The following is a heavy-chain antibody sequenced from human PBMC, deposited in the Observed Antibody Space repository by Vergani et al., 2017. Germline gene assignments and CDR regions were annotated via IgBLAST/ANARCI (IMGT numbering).Heavy chain of an antibody. Sequence: EVQLLESGGDLVQPGGSLRLSCAASGFTFNHYAMNWFRQAPGKGLEWVSGISGSGGSTYYAGSVKGRFTISRASSKNTLYLQMNSLSAGDTAVYYCAKANPRNSGYDYLYYYHALNVWGQGTTSTVSS. CDR2: ISGSGGST. J-gene: IGHJ6*02. D-gene: IGHD5-12*01. CDR1: GFTFNHYA. CDR3: AKANPRNSGYDYLYYYHALNV. V-gene: IGHV3-23*01.